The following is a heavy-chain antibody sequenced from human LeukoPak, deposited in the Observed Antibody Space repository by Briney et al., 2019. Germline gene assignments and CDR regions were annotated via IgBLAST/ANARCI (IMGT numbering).Heavy chain of an antibody. CDR1: GFTFSDYA. J-gene: IGHJ4*02. CDR3: ARAEYYYDSSGYPDY. V-gene: IGHV3-30-3*01. CDR2: ISYDGSNK. Sequence: GGSLRLSCAASGFTFSDYALHWVRQAPGKGLEWVALISYDGSNKYYADSVKGRFTISRDNSKNTVYLQMNSLRAEDTAVYYCARAEYYYDSSGYPDYWGQGTLVTVSS. D-gene: IGHD3-22*01.